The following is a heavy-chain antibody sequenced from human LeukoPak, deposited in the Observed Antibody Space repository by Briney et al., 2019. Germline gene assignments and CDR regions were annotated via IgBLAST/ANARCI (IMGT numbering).Heavy chain of an antibody. CDR1: GGSISSGDYY. J-gene: IGHJ4*02. CDR2: IYYSGST. Sequence: SETLSLTCTVSGGSISSGDYYWSWIRQPPGKGLEWIGYIYYSGSTYYNPSLKSRVTISVDTSKDQFSLKLSSVTAADTAVYYCARLIGYDSSSWAYYFDYWGQGTLVTVSS. CDR3: ARLIGYDSSSWAYYFDY. D-gene: IGHD3-22*01. V-gene: IGHV4-30-4*01.